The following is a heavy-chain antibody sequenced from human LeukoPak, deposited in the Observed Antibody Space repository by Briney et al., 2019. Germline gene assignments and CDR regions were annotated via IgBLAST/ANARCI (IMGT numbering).Heavy chain of an antibody. CDR3: XVSEYDSSGYHSDYFDS. V-gene: IGHV5-51*01. D-gene: IGHD3-22*01. CDR1: GYTFTNYW. CDR2: IYPDDSDT. J-gene: IGHJ4*02. Sequence: GESLRISCKGSGYTFTNYWIGWVRQMPGKGLEWMGIIYPDDSDTRYSPSFQGQVTILVDKSISTAYLQWSSLTASDTAMYYXXVSEYDSSGYHSDYFDSWGQGTLVIVSS.